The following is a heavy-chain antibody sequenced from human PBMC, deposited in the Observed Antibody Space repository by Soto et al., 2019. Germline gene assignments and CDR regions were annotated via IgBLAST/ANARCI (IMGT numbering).Heavy chain of an antibody. CDR1: GFTFSNYG. Sequence: QVQLVESGGGVVQPGRSLRLSCATSGFTFSNYGMNWIRQAPDKGLEWVSFFSYDGCKIQFPYSVKGRFTISRDNPKNTLHLQMNRLRADATAVYYCATTEFCTNGLCHTGVFDYWGQGTLVTVSS. CDR3: ATTEFCTNGLCHTGVFDY. J-gene: IGHJ4*02. D-gene: IGHD2-8*01. V-gene: IGHV3-30*03. CDR2: FSYDGCKI.